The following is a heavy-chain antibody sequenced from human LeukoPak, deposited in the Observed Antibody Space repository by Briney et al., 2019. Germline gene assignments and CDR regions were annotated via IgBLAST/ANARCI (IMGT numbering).Heavy chain of an antibody. CDR1: GFSFSTYS. J-gene: IGHJ4*02. D-gene: IGHD3-22*01. CDR3: AKDPGNYYDSSDYLTSYYYLDY. V-gene: IGHV3-23*01. CDR2: ISDSGYST. Sequence: GGSLRLSCAVSGFSFSTYSMNWVRQAPGKGLEWVSGISDSGYSTYYADSVKGRFTIFRDNSENTLYLQMNSLRAEDTAVYYCAKDPGNYYDSSDYLTSYYYLDYWGQGTLVTVSS.